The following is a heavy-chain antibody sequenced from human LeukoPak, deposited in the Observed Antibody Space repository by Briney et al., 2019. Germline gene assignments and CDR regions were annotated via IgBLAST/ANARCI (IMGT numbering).Heavy chain of an antibody. J-gene: IGHJ6*03. Sequence: PGGSLRLSCAASGFTFSSYAMHWVRQAPGKGLEWVAVISYDGSNKYYADSVKGRFTISRDNSKNTLYLQMNSLRAEDTAVFYCARTYCSSTSCYSAYYYMDVWGKGTTVTVSS. CDR3: ARTYCSSTSCYSAYYYMDV. D-gene: IGHD2-2*01. V-gene: IGHV3-30-3*01. CDR2: ISYDGSNK. CDR1: GFTFSSYA.